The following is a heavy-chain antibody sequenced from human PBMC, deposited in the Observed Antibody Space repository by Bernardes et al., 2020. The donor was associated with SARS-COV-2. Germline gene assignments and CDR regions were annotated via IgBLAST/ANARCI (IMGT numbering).Heavy chain of an antibody. Sequence: ASVKVSCKVSGYTLTELSMHWVRQAPGKGLEWMGGFDPEDGETIYAQKFQGRVTMTEDTSTDTAYMELSSLRSKDTAVYYCATSFVVRGVITYYYYYYSMDVWGQGTTVTVSS. CDR1: GYTLTELS. D-gene: IGHD3-10*01. J-gene: IGHJ6*02. CDR2: FDPEDGET. CDR3: ATSFVVRGVITYYYYYYSMDV. V-gene: IGHV1-24*01.